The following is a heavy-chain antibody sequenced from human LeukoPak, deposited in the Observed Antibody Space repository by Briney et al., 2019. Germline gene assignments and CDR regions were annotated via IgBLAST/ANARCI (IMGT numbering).Heavy chain of an antibody. J-gene: IGHJ4*02. CDR1: GYIFTSYW. CDR2: IYPGDSDT. CDR3: ARQASAGYSYGLDY. V-gene: IGHV5-51*01. Sequence: GESLKISCTGSGYIFTSYWIGWVRQMPGRGLEWMGTIYPGDSDTRYSPSLQGQVTISADKSISTAYLQWSRLKASGTAMYYCARQASAGYSYGLDYWGQGTLVTVSS. D-gene: IGHD5-18*01.